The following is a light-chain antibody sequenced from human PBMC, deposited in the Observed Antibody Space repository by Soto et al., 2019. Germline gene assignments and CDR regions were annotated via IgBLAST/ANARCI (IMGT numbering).Light chain of an antibody. J-gene: IGKJ3*01. CDR1: QGIGSS. CDR2: AES. V-gene: IGKV1-9*01. CDR3: QQLNRYPIFT. Sequence: IQLTQSPSSLSASVGDRVTITCRASQGIGSSLAWYQQKPGKAPKLLVYAESTLLSGVPTRFSGSGSGTDFTLTISSLQPEDFATYYCQQLNRYPIFTFGRATKVDI.